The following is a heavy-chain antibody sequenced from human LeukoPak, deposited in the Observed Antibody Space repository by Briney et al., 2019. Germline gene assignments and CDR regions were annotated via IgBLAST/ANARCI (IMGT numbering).Heavy chain of an antibody. J-gene: IGHJ4*02. D-gene: IGHD2-15*01. CDR3: ARQQRIRHCSEGVCTEGYFDY. V-gene: IGHV3-23*03. Sequence: GGCLRLSCAGTGFAFNMFAIDWVRQAPGKGLEWVSGLSRGGSTTNYADSVKGRFTISRDKSQNSVFIQLKSLRPEDTAVYYCARQQRIRHCSEGVCTEGYFDYWGQGTLVTVSS. CDR1: GFAFNMFA. CDR2: LSRGGSTT.